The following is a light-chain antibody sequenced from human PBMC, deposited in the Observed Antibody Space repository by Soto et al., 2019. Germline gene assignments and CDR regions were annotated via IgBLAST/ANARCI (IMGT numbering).Light chain of an antibody. CDR3: QQYGISPGFT. V-gene: IGKV3-20*01. CDR1: QRINNNF. CDR2: GAS. J-gene: IGKJ3*01. Sequence: EVVLTQSPGTLSLSPGERATLSCRASQRINNNFLAWYQQKPGQAPRLLIYGASSRATGIPDRLTGSGSGTDFTLTISRLEPEDFAVYYCQQYGISPGFTFGPGTKVDIK.